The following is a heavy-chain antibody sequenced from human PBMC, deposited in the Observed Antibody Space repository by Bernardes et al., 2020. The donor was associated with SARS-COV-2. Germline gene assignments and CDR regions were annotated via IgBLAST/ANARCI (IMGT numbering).Heavy chain of an antibody. CDR2: ISDSGENI. Sequence: GGSLRLSCAASGFTFSSYAMSWVRQAPGKGLEWVSAISDSGENIYYADSVKGRFTISRDNAKNSLYLQMNSLRAEDTAVYYCARVLGYCSSTSCYFGFDSVDYWGQGTLVTVSS. CDR3: ARVLGYCSSTSCYFGFDSVDY. D-gene: IGHD2-2*01. V-gene: IGHV3-21*01. CDR1: GFTFSSYA. J-gene: IGHJ4*02.